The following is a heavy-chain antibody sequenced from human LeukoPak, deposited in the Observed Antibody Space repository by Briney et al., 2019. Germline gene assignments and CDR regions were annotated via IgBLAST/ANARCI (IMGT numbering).Heavy chain of an antibody. CDR1: GGSISSGSYY. Sequence: SETLSLTCTVSGGSISSGSYYWSWIRQPAGQGLEWIGRVYTSGSTNYNPSLKSRVTISVDTSKNQFSLKLSSVTAADTAVYYCARVFRRYSGYDFDHWGQGTLVTVSS. CDR3: ARVFRRYSGYDFDH. V-gene: IGHV4-61*02. J-gene: IGHJ4*02. CDR2: VYTSGST. D-gene: IGHD5-12*01.